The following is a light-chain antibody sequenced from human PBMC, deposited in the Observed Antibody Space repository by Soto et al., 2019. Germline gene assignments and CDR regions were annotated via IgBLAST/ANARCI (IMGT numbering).Light chain of an antibody. CDR2: DVS. CDR1: SSDVGGYNY. V-gene: IGLV2-11*01. Sequence: QSVLTQPRSVSGSPGQSVTISCTGTSSDVGGYNYVSWYQQYPGKAPKLIIYDVSGRPSGVPDRFSGSKSGNTASLTISGLQAEDEADHYCCSYAGIHVVFGGGTK. CDR3: CSYAGIHVV. J-gene: IGLJ2*01.